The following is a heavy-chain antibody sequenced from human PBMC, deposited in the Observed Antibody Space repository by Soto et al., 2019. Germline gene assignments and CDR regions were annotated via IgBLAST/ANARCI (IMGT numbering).Heavy chain of an antibody. J-gene: IGHJ6*02. CDR1: GFTFSNYA. D-gene: IGHD3-10*01. CDR3: AKEGNAHHFYGAMDA. V-gene: IGHV3-23*01. Sequence: LRLSCAASGFTFSNYAMSWVRQAPGRGLEWVSGLSGSGGSAYYADSVKGRFTISRDNFKNTLYLQMKSLRVEDTAIYYCAKEGNAHHFYGAMDAWGQGTTVTVSS. CDR2: LSGSGGSA.